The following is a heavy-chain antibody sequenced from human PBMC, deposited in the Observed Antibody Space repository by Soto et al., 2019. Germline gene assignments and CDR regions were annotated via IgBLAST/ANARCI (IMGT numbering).Heavy chain of an antibody. CDR2: ISYDGSNE. D-gene: IGHD2-2*01. Sequence: PGGSLRLSCAASGFAFSSHGMHWLRQAPGKGLEWVTVISYDGSNEYYADSVKGRFTIFRDNSKNILYLQMNSLRTEDTAVYYCANERMEQYQLLTFFDYWGQGTPVTVSS. CDR1: GFAFSSHG. J-gene: IGHJ4*02. CDR3: ANERMEQYQLLTFFDY. V-gene: IGHV3-30*18.